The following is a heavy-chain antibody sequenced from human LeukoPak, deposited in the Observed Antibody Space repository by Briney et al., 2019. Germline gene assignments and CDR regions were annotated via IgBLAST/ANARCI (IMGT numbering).Heavy chain of an antibody. V-gene: IGHV5-51*01. J-gene: IGHJ4*02. CDR3: ARRGDTAVISDY. Sequence: GESLKISRKGSGYRFTSYWIAWVRQMPGKGLEWLGIIYPGDSDTRYSPSFQGQVTISADKSISTAYLQWGSLKASDTAMYYCARRGDTAVISDYWGQGTLVTVSS. D-gene: IGHD5-18*01. CDR2: IYPGDSDT. CDR1: GYRFTSYW.